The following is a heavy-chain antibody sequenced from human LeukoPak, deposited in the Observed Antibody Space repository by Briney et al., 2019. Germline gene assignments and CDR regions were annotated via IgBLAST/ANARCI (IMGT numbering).Heavy chain of an antibody. CDR3: TRVKFSGYEIEY. J-gene: IGHJ4*02. CDR1: RFTFSDST. V-gene: IGHV3-73*01. D-gene: IGHD5-12*01. Sequence: GGSLKLSCAASRFTFSDSTVHWVRQASGKGLEWVGRIRGKPNNYATAYAASVKGRFTFSRDDSKNTAYLQMNSLRTEDTAVYYCTRVKFSGYEIEYWGQGTLVTVSS. CDR2: IRGKPNNYAT.